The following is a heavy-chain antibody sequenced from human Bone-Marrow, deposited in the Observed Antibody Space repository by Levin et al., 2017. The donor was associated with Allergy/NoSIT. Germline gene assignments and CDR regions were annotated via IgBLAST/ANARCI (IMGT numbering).Heavy chain of an antibody. Sequence: AGESLKISCAASGFTFSSYGMHWVRQAPGKGLEWVAVISYDGSNKYYADSVKGRFTISRDNSKNTLYLQMNSLRAEDTAVYYCAKDVASPSSSWSDNWFDPWGQGTLVTVSS. V-gene: IGHV3-30*18. CDR3: AKDVASPSSSWSDNWFDP. D-gene: IGHD6-13*01. CDR1: GFTFSSYG. CDR2: ISYDGSNK. J-gene: IGHJ5*02.